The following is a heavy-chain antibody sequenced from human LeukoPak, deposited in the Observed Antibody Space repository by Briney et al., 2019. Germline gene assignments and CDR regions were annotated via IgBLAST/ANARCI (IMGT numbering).Heavy chain of an antibody. J-gene: IGHJ6*02. D-gene: IGHD4-11*01. CDR3: ARQHSNYNYYYGMDV. V-gene: IGHV5-51*01. CDR2: IYPGDSDT. Sequence: YWSWIRQHPGKGLEWMGIIYPGDSDTRYSPSFQGQVTISADKSISTAYLQWSSLKASDTAMYYCARQHSNYNYYYGMDVWGQGTTVTVSS. CDR1: YW.